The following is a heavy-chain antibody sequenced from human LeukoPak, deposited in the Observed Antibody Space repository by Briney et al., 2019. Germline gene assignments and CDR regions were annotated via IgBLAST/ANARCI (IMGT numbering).Heavy chain of an antibody. CDR3: ASWSGALSHAFDI. J-gene: IGHJ3*02. D-gene: IGHD3-10*01. CDR1: GFTFSSYG. V-gene: IGHV3-30*03. CDR2: ISYDGSNK. Sequence: GGSLRLSCAASGFTFSSYGMHWVRQAPGKGLEWVAVISYDGSNKYYADSVKGRFTISRDNSKNTLYLQMNSLRAEDTAVYYCASWSGALSHAFDIWGQGTMVTVSS.